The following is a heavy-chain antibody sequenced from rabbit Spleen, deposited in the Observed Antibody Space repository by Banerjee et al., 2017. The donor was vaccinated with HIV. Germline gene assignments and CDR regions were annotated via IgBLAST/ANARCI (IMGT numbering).Heavy chain of an antibody. V-gene: IGHV1S45*01. Sequence: QEQLQESGGGLVQPGGSLTLTCKASGFSFSSDAWIYWVRQAPGEGLEWIACIPAGSSGNIGYANWAKGRFTISKTSSTTVTLQMTSLTAADSATYFCARGYAGASGRFNLWGPGTLVTVS. D-gene: IGHD4-2*01. CDR3: ARGYAGASGRFNL. CDR2: IPAGSSGNI. J-gene: IGHJ4*01. CDR1: GFSFSSDAW.